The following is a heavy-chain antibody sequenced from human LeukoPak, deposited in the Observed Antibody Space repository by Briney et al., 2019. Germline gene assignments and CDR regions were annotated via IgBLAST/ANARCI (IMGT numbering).Heavy chain of an antibody. CDR2: LYSGGNT. J-gene: IGHJ4*02. CDR1: EFTFSSYS. D-gene: IGHD6-13*01. CDR3: AREGASSSFGY. Sequence: GGSLRLSCAASEFTFSSYSMNWVRQAPGKGLEWVSVLYSGGNTYHADSVKGRFTISRDNSKNTLYLQMNSLRAEDTAVYYCAREGASSSFGYWGQGTLVTVSS. V-gene: IGHV3-53*01.